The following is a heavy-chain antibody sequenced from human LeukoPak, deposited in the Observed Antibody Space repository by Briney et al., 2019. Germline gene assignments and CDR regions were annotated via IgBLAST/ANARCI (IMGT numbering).Heavy chain of an antibody. CDR3: ARLDGTDSHFDF. Sequence: ASVKVSCKASGYTVTNYYMHWVRQAPGQGLEWMGWINPNSGDTNYAQKFQGRVTMTSDTSITTAYMELNRLRSDDTAVYYCARLDGTDSHFDFWGQGTLVTVSS. CDR1: GYTVTNYY. J-gene: IGHJ4*02. D-gene: IGHD5-24*01. V-gene: IGHV1-2*02. CDR2: INPNSGDT.